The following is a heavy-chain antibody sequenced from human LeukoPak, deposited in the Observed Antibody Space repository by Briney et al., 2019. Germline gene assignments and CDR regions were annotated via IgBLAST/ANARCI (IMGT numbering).Heavy chain of an antibody. Sequence: GGSLRLSCAASGFTFSSYGMHWVRQAPGKGLEWVALIWYDGSNKYYADSVKGRLTISRDNSKNTLYLQMNSLRAEDTAVYYCAREGPRGNSRFDYWGQGTLVTVSS. CDR2: IWYDGSNK. D-gene: IGHD2/OR15-2a*01. V-gene: IGHV3-33*01. J-gene: IGHJ4*02. CDR1: GFTFSSYG. CDR3: AREGPRGNSRFDY.